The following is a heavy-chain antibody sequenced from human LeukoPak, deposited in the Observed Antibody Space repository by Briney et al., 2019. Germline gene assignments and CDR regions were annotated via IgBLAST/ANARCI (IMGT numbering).Heavy chain of an antibody. J-gene: IGHJ4*02. CDR1: GFTFDDYA. V-gene: IGHV3-43*02. Sequence: GGSLRLSCAASGFTFDDYAMHWVRQAPGKGLEWVSLISGDGGSTYYADSVTGRFTISRDNSKNTLYLQMSSLRAEDTAVYYCVKHFDYWGQGTLVTVSS. CDR3: VKHFDY. CDR2: ISGDGGST.